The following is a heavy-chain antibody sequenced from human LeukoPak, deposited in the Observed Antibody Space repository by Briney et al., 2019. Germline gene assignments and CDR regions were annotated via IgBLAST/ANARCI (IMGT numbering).Heavy chain of an antibody. J-gene: IGHJ4*02. Sequence: GGSLRLSCAASGFTFSSYAMHWVRQAPGKGLEWVAVISYDGSNKYYADSVKGRFTISRDNSKNTLYLQMNSLRAEDTAVYYCARVFWEAVALDNWGQGTLVTVSS. CDR2: ISYDGSNK. V-gene: IGHV3-30*14. D-gene: IGHD6-19*01. CDR1: GFTFSSYA. CDR3: ARVFWEAVALDN.